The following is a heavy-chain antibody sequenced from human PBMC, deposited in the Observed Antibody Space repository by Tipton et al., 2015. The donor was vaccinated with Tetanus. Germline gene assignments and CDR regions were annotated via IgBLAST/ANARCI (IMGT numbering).Heavy chain of an antibody. CDR2: INHSGNT. J-gene: IGHJ3*02. CDR1: GASFSDYY. CDR3: VRVDPFDGRGYGGAFDI. V-gene: IGHV4-34*01. D-gene: IGHD3-22*01. Sequence: TLSLTCAVYGASFSDYYWSWIRQAPGKGLEWIGEINHSGNTNHNPSLKSRVTLSVDTSKNQFSLKLNSVTAADTAMYYCVRVDPFDGRGYGGAFDIWGHGAMVTVSS.